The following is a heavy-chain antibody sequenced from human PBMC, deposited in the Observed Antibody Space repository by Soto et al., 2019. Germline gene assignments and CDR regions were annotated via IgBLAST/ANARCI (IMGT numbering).Heavy chain of an antibody. V-gene: IGHV2-5*02. CDR2: IYWDDDK. Sequence: QITLKESGPPLVKPTQTLTLTCTFSGFSLSTSGVGVGWIRQAPGKALEWLALIYWDDDKRYNPSLKSRLTITKDTSKNQVVLTMTNMDPVDIATYYCAHRTGSGTEYYFDYWGQGTLVTVSS. CDR3: AHRTGSGTEYYFDY. CDR1: GFSLSTSGVG. D-gene: IGHD3-10*01. J-gene: IGHJ4*02.